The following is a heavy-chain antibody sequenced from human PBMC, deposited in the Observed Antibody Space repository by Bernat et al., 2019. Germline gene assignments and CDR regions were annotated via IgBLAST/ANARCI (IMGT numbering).Heavy chain of an antibody. Sequence: QLQLQESGPGLVKPSETLSLTCTVSGGSISSSSYHWGWIRQPPGKGLEWIGSIYYSGSTYYTPSLKSRVTISVDTSKNYFSLKLSSVTAADTAMYYCARHPGSSGWYKWFDPWGQGTLVTVSS. J-gene: IGHJ5*02. D-gene: IGHD6-19*01. CDR2: IYYSGST. CDR3: ARHPGSSGWYKWFDP. V-gene: IGHV4-39*01. CDR1: GGSISSSSYH.